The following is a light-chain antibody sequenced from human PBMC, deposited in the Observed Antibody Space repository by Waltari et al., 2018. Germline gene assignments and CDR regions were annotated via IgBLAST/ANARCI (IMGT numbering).Light chain of an antibody. V-gene: IGLV2-11*01. CDR2: DFT. Sequence: QSALPQPRSVSGSPGQSVTISCPGTSSDIGGYDYVSWYQQHPGKPPKPFSYDFTKRPSGVPDRFSGSRSGTTASLTISGLQPEDEADYYCCSYAGGSYVFGTGTKVTVL. CDR3: CSYAGGSYV. CDR1: SSDIGGYDY. J-gene: IGLJ1*01.